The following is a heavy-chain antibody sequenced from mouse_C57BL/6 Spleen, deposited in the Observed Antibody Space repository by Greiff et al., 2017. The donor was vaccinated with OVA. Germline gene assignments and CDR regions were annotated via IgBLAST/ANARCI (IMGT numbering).Heavy chain of an antibody. D-gene: IGHD4-1*01. CDR3: VRESGPLTGFDY. CDR1: GFSFNTYA. J-gene: IGHJ2*01. Sequence: EVQLVESGGGLVQPKGSLKLSCAASGFSFNTYAMNWVRQAPGKGLEWVARIRSKSNNYATYYADSVKDRFTISRNDSESMLYLQMNNLKTEDTAMYYCVRESGPLTGFDYWGQGTTLTVSS. V-gene: IGHV10-1*01. CDR2: IRSKSNNYAT.